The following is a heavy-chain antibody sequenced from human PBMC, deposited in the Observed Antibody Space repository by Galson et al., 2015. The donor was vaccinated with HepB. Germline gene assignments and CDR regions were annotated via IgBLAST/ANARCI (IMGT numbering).Heavy chain of an antibody. D-gene: IGHD2-15*01. Sequence: SLRLSCAASGFTFDDYAMHWVRQAPGKGLEWVSGISWNSGSIGYADSVKGRFTISRDNAKNSLYLQMNSLRAEDTALYYCAKDLGYCSGGSCPGDYYYYGMDVWGQGTTVTVSS. CDR2: ISWNSGSI. CDR3: AKDLGYCSGGSCPGDYYYYGMDV. CDR1: GFTFDDYA. J-gene: IGHJ6*02. V-gene: IGHV3-9*01.